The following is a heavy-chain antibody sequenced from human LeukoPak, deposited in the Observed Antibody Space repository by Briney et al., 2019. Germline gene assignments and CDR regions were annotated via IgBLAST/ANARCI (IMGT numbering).Heavy chain of an antibody. CDR1: GYSISSGYY. Sequence: SETLSLTCAVSGYSISSGYYWNWIRQPPGKGLEWIGYINHSGSTNYNPSLKSRVTISVDTSKNQFSLKLSSVTAADTAVYYCARTNLYLPLWGQGTLVTVSS. D-gene: IGHD3-16*01. J-gene: IGHJ4*02. CDR3: ARTNLYLPL. V-gene: IGHV4-38-2*01. CDR2: INHSGST.